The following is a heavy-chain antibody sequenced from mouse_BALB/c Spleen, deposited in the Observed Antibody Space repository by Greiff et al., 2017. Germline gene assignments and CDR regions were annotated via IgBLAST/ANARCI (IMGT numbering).Heavy chain of an antibody. CDR1: GFTFSDYY. CDR3: ARDPYDYDDAMDY. Sequence: DVQLVESGGGLVKPGGSLKLSCAASGFTFSDYYMYWVRQTPEKRLEWVATISDGGSYTYYPDSVKGRFTISRDNAKNNLYLQMSSLKSEDTAMYYCARDPYDYDDAMDYWGQGTSVTVSS. D-gene: IGHD2-4*01. CDR2: ISDGGSYT. V-gene: IGHV5-4*02. J-gene: IGHJ4*01.